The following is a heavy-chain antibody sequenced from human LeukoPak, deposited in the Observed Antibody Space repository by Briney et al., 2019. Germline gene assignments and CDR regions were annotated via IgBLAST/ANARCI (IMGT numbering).Heavy chain of an antibody. J-gene: IGHJ5*02. CDR3: ARDQLPSSSHNWFDP. D-gene: IGHD6-13*01. Sequence: GASVKVSCKASGGTFSSYAISRVRQAPGRGLEWMGRIIPILGIANYAQKFQGRVTITADKSTSTVYMELSSLRSEDTAVYYCARDQLPSSSHNWFDPWGQGTLVTVSS. CDR1: GGTFSSYA. V-gene: IGHV1-69*04. CDR2: IIPILGIA.